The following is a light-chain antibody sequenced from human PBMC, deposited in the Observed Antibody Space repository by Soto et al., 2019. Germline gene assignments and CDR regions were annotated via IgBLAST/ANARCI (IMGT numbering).Light chain of an antibody. CDR3: QQYGSAPSP. J-gene: IGKJ2*01. Sequence: DIVLTQSPGTLSLSPGQRATLSCWSSQSLSTDYLAWYQQKPGQPPRLLIYDASSTATGIPDRFSGSGSGTEFTLTISRLEPEDFAVYYCQQYGSAPSPFGQGTKLESK. CDR2: DAS. CDR1: QSLSTDY. V-gene: IGKV3-20*01.